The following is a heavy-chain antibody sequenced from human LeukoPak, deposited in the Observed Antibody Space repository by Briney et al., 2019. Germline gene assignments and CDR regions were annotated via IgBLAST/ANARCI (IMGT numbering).Heavy chain of an antibody. CDR1: GGSISSYY. D-gene: IGHD6-19*01. CDR2: IYYSGST. J-gene: IGHJ2*01. Sequence: SETLSLTCTVSGGSISSYYWSWIRQPPGKGLEWIGYIYYSGSTNYNPSPKSRVTISVDTSKNQFSLKLSSVTAADTAVYYCARSIAVAGVWYFDLWGRGTLVTVSS. CDR3: ARSIAVAGVWYFDL. V-gene: IGHV4-59*08.